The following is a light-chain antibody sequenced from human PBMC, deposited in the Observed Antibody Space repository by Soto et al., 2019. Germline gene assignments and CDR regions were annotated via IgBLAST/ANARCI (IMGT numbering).Light chain of an antibody. CDR3: SSYTTNSALVV. J-gene: IGLJ3*02. CDR2: EVS. CDR1: NNDIGGYDY. Sequence: QSALTQPVSVSGSPGQSITIPCTGTNNDIGGYDYVNWYQQHPGKAPKLIIYEVSNRPSGVSNRFSGSKSGNTASLTISGLQAEDEAYYYCSSYTTNSALVVFGGGTKLTVL. V-gene: IGLV2-14*01.